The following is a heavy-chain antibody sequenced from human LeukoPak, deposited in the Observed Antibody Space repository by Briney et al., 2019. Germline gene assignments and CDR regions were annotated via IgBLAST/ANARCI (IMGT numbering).Heavy chain of an antibody. V-gene: IGHV4-4*07. CDR1: GGSISSYY. D-gene: IGHD1-26*01. CDR3: ARGIGGDRSLYWYFDL. CDR2: IYTSGST. Sequence: SETLSLTCTVSGGSISSYYWSWIRQPPGKGLEWIGRIYTSGSTNYNPSLKSRVTMSVDTSKNQFSLKLSSVTAADTAVYYCARGIGGDRSLYWYFDLWGRGTLVTVSS. J-gene: IGHJ2*01.